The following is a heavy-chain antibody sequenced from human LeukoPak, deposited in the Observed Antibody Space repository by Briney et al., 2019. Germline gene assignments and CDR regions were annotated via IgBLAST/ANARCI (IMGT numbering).Heavy chain of an antibody. CDR2: MSGSGDNT. J-gene: IGHJ4*02. Sequence: MSGSGDNTYQADSVKGRFIISRDNAKSSLDLEMNSLRAEDTAVYYCARAMSTFGGVRNYFDSWGQGTLVTVSS. V-gene: IGHV3-21*06. CDR3: ARAMSTFGGVRNYFDS. D-gene: IGHD3-16*01.